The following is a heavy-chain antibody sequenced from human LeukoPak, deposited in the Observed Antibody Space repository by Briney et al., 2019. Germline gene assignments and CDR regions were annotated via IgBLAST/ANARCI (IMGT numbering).Heavy chain of an antibody. CDR2: IRYDGSNK. CDR3: AKSTGSSTSYERSFDY. CDR1: GFTFSSYG. V-gene: IGHV3-30*02. D-gene: IGHD2-2*01. J-gene: IGHJ4*02. Sequence: PGGSLRLSCAASGFTFSSYGMHWVRQAPGKGLEWVAFIRYDGSNKYYADSVKGRFTISRDNSKNTLYLQMNSLRAEDTAVYYCAKSTGSSTSYERSFDYWGQGTLVTVSS.